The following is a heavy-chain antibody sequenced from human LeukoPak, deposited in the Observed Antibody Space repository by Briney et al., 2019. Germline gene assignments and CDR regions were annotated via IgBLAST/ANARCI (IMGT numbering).Heavy chain of an antibody. V-gene: IGHV3-74*01. J-gene: IGHJ4*02. CDR1: GFTFGTYW. D-gene: IGHD3-10*01. CDR3: ARGVSTLVRGPGY. Sequence: GGSLRLSCAASGFTFGTYWMHWVRQVPGKGLVWVSRINTDGSTTNYADSVKGRFTMSGDNAKNTVYLQMNSLRAEDTAVYYCARGVSTLVRGPGYWGQGTLVTVSS. CDR2: INTDGSTT.